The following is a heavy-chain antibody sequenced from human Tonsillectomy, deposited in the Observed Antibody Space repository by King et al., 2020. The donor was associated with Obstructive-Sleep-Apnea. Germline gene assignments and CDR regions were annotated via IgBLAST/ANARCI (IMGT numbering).Heavy chain of an antibody. J-gene: IGHJ2*01. CDR1: GFTFSSSA. CDR2: ISYDGSYI. D-gene: IGHD4-17*01. V-gene: IGHV3-30*04. Sequence: VQLVESGGGVVQPGRSLRLSCAASGFTFSSSAMYWVRQAPGKGLEWVATISYDGSYIYYADSVKGRFTISRDNSKNTLFLRMNSLRTEDTAVYYCAGRLTTVTSFGWYFDLWGRGTLVTVSS. CDR3: AGRLTTVTSFGWYFDL.